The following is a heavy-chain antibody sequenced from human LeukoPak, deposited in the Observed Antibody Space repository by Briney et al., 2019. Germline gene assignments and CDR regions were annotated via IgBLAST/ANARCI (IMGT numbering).Heavy chain of an antibody. Sequence: GGSLRLSCAASGFTFSSYAMSWVRQAPGKGLERVSAISGSGGSTYYADSVKGRFTISRDNSKNTLYLQMNSLRAEDTAVYYCAKSVLLWFGASDAFDIWGQGTMVTVSS. CDR2: ISGSGGST. D-gene: IGHD3-10*01. V-gene: IGHV3-23*01. CDR3: AKSVLLWFGASDAFDI. J-gene: IGHJ3*02. CDR1: GFTFSSYA.